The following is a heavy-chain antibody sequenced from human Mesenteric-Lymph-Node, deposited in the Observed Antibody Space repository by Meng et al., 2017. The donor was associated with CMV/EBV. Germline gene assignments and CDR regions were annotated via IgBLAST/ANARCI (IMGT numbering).Heavy chain of an antibody. J-gene: IGHJ2*01. CDR2: VSVIGGNT. V-gene: IGHV3-23*01. D-gene: IGHD3-3*01. CDR1: YG. CDR3: AKASMYYDIRSGLMTPGYWHFDL. Sequence: YGMSWVRQAPGKGLEWVSTVSVIGGNTFDADSVKGRFTISRDNSKNTLYLQMNSLRGEDTAVYYCAKASMYYDIRSGLMTPGYWHFDLWGRGTLVTVSS.